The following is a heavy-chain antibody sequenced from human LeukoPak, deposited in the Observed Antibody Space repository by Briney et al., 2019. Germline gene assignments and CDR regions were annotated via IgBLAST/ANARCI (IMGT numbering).Heavy chain of an antibody. Sequence: TGGSLRLSCAASGFTFSSYSMNWVRQAPGKGLEWVSYISSSSSTIYYADSEKGRFTISRDNAKNSLYLQMNSLRAEDTAVYYCARDRNSGADGWFDPWGQGTLVTVSS. J-gene: IGHJ5*02. D-gene: IGHD1-26*01. CDR1: GFTFSSYS. CDR3: ARDRNSGADGWFDP. CDR2: ISSSSSTI. V-gene: IGHV3-48*01.